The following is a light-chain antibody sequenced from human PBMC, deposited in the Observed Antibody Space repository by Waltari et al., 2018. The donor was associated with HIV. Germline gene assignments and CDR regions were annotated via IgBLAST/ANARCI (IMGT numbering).Light chain of an antibody. CDR3: QHNYRTPYT. J-gene: IGKJ2*01. CDR1: QNIARY. V-gene: IGKV1-39*01. CDR2: AAS. Sequence: DILLTQSPSSLSASLGDRVIITCRASQNIARYLVWYQQKPGNAPNLLIFAASMLQNGVPSRFSGGGSGTDFTLTISDVQPEDFAVYYCQHNYRTPYTFGQGTKLEIK.